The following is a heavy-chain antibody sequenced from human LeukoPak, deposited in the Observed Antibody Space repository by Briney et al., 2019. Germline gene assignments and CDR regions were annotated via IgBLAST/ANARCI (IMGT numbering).Heavy chain of an antibody. D-gene: IGHD5-12*01. CDR3: ARKGRVLQWLRFRSSFDY. Sequence: PGGSLRLSCAASGFTFSTCGLSWVHKAPGKELGRMGTIYFSGSTYYNPTLKSRVTISVDTSKNQSSLKLSSVTAADSAVYYCARKGRVLQWLRFRSSFDYWGQGTLVTVSS. J-gene: IGHJ4*02. CDR2: IYFSGST. V-gene: IGHV4-39*01. CDR1: GFTFSTCG.